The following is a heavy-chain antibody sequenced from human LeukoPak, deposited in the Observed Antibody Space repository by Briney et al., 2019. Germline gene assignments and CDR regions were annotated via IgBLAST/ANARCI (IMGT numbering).Heavy chain of an antibody. Sequence: PGGSLRLSCAASGFTFSSYAMSWVRQAPGKGLEWVSAISGSGGSTYYAGSVKGRFTISRDNSKNTLYLQMNSLRPEDTAVYYCARGPDYDILADYFDYWGQGTLVTVSS. V-gene: IGHV3-23*01. J-gene: IGHJ4*02. CDR1: GFTFSSYA. CDR2: ISGSGGST. D-gene: IGHD3-9*01. CDR3: ARGPDYDILADYFDY.